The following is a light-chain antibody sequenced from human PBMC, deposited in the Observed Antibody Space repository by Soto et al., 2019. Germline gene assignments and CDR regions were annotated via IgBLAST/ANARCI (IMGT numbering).Light chain of an antibody. CDR2: GAS. Sequence: DIQMTQSPSSLSASIRDRVTITCLASQSISTYLNWYQQRPGRAPNLLIYGASNLQSGVPSRFTGSGSGTNFTLTINSLQPEDFASYSCQQIYTTPRTFGQGTKVDIK. CDR1: QSISTY. V-gene: IGKV1-39*01. J-gene: IGKJ1*01. CDR3: QQIYTTPRT.